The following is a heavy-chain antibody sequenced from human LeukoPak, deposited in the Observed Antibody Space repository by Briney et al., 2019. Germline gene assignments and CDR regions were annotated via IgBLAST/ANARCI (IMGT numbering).Heavy chain of an antibody. CDR3: AREGSSSWPKTNWFDP. J-gene: IGHJ5*02. Sequence: SETLSLTCTVSGGSISSSSYYWGWIRQPPGKGLEWIGSIYYSGSTYYNPSLKSRVTISVDTSKNQFSLKLSSVTAADTAVYYCAREGSSSWPKTNWFDPWGQGTLVTVSS. V-gene: IGHV4-39*07. D-gene: IGHD6-13*01. CDR2: IYYSGST. CDR1: GGSISSSSYY.